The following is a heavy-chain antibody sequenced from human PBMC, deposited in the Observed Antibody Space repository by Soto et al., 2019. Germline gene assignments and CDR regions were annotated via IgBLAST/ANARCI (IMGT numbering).Heavy chain of an antibody. CDR1: GFTFSNHG. D-gene: IGHD6-19*01. CDR3: ATWGEVAGGIFDY. J-gene: IGHJ4*02. Sequence: HVQLVESGGGVVQPGRSLRLSCAASGFTFSNHGLHWVRQAPGKGLEWVAVISYDSSDKYYADSVKGRFTISRDNSKNTLYLQMNSLRLEDTAVYYCATWGEVAGGIFDYWGQGTLVTVSS. CDR2: ISYDSSDK. V-gene: IGHV3-30*03.